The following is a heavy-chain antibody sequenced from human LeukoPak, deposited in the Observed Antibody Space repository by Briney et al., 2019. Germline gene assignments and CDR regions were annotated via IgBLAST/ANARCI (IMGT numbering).Heavy chain of an antibody. V-gene: IGHV4-31*03. Sequence: SETLSLTCTVSGGSISSGGYYWSWIRQLPGKGLECIGFIYYSGSTFYNPSLKSRVTISVDTSKNQFSLKLSSVTAADTAVYYCASLYYFDSSGYYYGKADIWGQGTMVTVSS. CDR2: IYYSGST. J-gene: IGHJ3*02. D-gene: IGHD3-22*01. CDR1: GGSISSGGYY. CDR3: ASLYYFDSSGYYYGKADI.